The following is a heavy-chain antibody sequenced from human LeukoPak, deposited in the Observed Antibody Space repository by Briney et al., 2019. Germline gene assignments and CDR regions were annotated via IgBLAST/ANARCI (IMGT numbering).Heavy chain of an antibody. V-gene: IGHV4-59*02. CDR3: ARGGYSIPFDY. CDR1: GGSVSSYY. J-gene: IGHJ4*02. D-gene: IGHD4-11*01. Sequence: SETLSLTCTVSGGSVSSYYWSWIRQPPGKGLEWLAYIYHSGSTFYNPSLKSRVTISVDRSKNQFSLKLSSVTAADTAVYYCARGGYSIPFDYWGQGTLVTVSS. CDR2: IYHSGST.